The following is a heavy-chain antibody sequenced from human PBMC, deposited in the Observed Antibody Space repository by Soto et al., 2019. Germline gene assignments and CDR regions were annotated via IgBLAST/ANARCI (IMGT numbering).Heavy chain of an antibody. V-gene: IGHV4-59*01. CDR2: IYYSGST. CDR3: ARMYDVVAFDY. J-gene: IGHJ4*02. Sequence: PSETLSLTCTVSGGSISSYYWSWIRQPPGKGLEWIGYIYYSGSTNYNPSLKSRVTISVDTSKNQFSLKLSSVTAADTAVYYCARMYDVVAFDYWGQGTLVTVS. D-gene: IGHD2-15*01. CDR1: GGSISSYY.